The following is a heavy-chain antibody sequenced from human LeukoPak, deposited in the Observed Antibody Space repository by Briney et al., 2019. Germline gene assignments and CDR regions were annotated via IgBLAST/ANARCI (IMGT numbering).Heavy chain of an antibody. V-gene: IGHV4-59*12. CDR3: AREDEYCSGGSCYWYYYYMDV. D-gene: IGHD2-15*01. CDR2: IYYSGST. CDR1: GGSISSYY. Sequence: SETLSLTCTVSGGSISSYYWSWIRQPPGKGLEWIGYIYYSGSTNYNPSLKSRVTISVDTSKNQFSLKLSSVTAADTAVYYCAREDEYCSGGSCYWYYYYMDVWGKGTTVTVSS. J-gene: IGHJ6*03.